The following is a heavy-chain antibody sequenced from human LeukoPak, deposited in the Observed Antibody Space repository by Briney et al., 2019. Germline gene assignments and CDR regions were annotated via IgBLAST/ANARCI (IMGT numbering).Heavy chain of an antibody. CDR3: ARDLADYSDY. J-gene: IGHJ4*02. CDR1: GFTFSTYS. D-gene: IGHD2-21*01. V-gene: IGHV3-21*01. CDR2: ISTSGTYI. Sequence: GGSLRLSCAASGFTFSTYSMNWVRQAPGKGLEWVSSISTSGTYIYYADSLKGRFTISRDNAKNSLYLQMHSLRAEDTAVYYCARDLADYSDYWGQGTLVTVSS.